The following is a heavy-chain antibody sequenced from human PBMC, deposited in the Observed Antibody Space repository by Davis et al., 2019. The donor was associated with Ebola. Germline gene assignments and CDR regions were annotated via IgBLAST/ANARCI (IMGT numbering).Heavy chain of an antibody. J-gene: IGHJ4*02. CDR3: ARVPLLGSGWDYYFDY. V-gene: IGHV1-18*01. CDR1: AYSFSRYC. D-gene: IGHD6-19*01. Sequence: AASVKVSCKASAYSFSRYCITWVRQAPGQGLEWMGWISAYNGNIKYAQKFQGRVTMTTDKSTSTAYMEVRSLRSDDTAVYYCARVPLLGSGWDYYFDYWGQGTLVTVSS. CDR2: ISAYNGNI.